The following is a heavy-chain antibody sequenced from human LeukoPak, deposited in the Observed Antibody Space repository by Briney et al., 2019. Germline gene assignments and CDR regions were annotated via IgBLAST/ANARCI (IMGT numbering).Heavy chain of an antibody. D-gene: IGHD2-2*01. J-gene: IGHJ6*02. Sequence: PGGSLRLSCAASGFTFSDYYMSWIRQAPGKGLEWVSYISSSSSTIYYADSVKGRFTISRDNAKNSLYLQMNSLRAEDTAVYYCAREGDGCSSTSCPSGALYYYGMDVWGQGTTVTVSS. CDR1: GFTFSDYY. CDR3: AREGDGCSSTSCPSGALYYYGMDV. CDR2: ISSSSSTI. V-gene: IGHV3-11*04.